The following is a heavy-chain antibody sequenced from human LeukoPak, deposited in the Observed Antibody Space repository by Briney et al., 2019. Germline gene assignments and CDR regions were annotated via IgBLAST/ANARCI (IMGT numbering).Heavy chain of an antibody. D-gene: IGHD2-15*01. CDR2: IYYSGST. V-gene: IGHV4-30-4*01. J-gene: IGHJ1*01. CDR3: ARGVVAATNAAEYFQH. Sequence: SETLSLTCTVSGGSISSGDYYWSWIRQPPGKGLEWIGYIYYSGSTYYSPSLKSRVTISVDTSKNQFSLKLSSVTAADTAVYYCARGVVAATNAAEYFQHWGQGTLVTVSS. CDR1: GGSISSGDYY.